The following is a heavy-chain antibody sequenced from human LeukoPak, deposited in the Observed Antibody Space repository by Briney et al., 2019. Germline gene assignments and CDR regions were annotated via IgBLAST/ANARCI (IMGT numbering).Heavy chain of an antibody. Sequence: ASVKVSCTPSGYPFTSYGISWVREAPGQGLEWMGWISAYNSNTNYAQKLQGRVTMTTDTSTSTAYMELRSLKSDDTAVYYCARAPRSEDSSGYSRVEYFQHWGQGTLVTVSS. CDR2: ISAYNSNT. V-gene: IGHV1-18*01. CDR1: GYPFTSYG. D-gene: IGHD3-22*01. J-gene: IGHJ1*01. CDR3: ARAPRSEDSSGYSRVEYFQH.